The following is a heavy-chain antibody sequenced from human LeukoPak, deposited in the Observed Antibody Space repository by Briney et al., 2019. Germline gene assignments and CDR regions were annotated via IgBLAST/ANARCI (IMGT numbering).Heavy chain of an antibody. J-gene: IGHJ4*02. CDR1: GFTFSSYA. CDR2: ISGSGGST. Sequence: GGSLRLSCAASGFTFSSYAMSWVRQAPGKGLEWVSAISGSGGSTYYADSVKGRFTISRDNSKNTLYLQMNSLRAEDTAVYYCARSYQGMVVGSWFDYWGQGTLVTVSS. V-gene: IGHV3-23*01. D-gene: IGHD2-15*01. CDR3: ARSYQGMVVGSWFDY.